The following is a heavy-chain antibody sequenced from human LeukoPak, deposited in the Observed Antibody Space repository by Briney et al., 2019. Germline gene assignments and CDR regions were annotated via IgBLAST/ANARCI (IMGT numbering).Heavy chain of an antibody. CDR3: ARDYDEPYHDFWSGYNWFDP. V-gene: IGHV1-2*02. Sequence: ASVKVSCKASGYTFTGYYMHWVRQAPGQGLEWMGWINPNSGGTNYAQKFQGRVTMTRDTSISTAYMELSRLRSDDTAVYYCARDYDEPYHDFWSGYNWFDPWGQGTLVTVSS. J-gene: IGHJ5*02. CDR2: INPNSGGT. CDR1: GYTFTGYY. D-gene: IGHD3-3*01.